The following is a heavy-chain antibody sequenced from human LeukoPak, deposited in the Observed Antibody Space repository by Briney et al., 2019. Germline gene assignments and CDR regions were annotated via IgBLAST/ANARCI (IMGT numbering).Heavy chain of an antibody. CDR2: IKQDGSEK. CDR3: ARVGAKTYYFDY. Sequence: PGGSLRLSCAASGFTLSRDWMSWVRQAPGKGLEWVANIKQDGSEKYYADSVKGRFTISRDNAKNSLYLQMNSLRAEDTAVYYCARVGAKTYYFDYWGQGTLVTVSS. J-gene: IGHJ4*02. D-gene: IGHD1-26*01. CDR1: GFTLSRDW. V-gene: IGHV3-7*05.